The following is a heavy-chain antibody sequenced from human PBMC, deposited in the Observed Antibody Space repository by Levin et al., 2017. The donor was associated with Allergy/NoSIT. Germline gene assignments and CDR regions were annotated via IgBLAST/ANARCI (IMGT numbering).Heavy chain of an antibody. CDR2: IDWDDDK. V-gene: IGHV2-70*01. D-gene: IGHD3-22*01. CDR3: ARHHYYDSSGDDTEFDY. J-gene: IGHJ4*02. Sequence: SGPTLLKLTQFLLFLFPFSFFSLSTSGMCVSWIRQPPGKALEWLALIDWDDDKYYSPSLPTRLTISKDTSKNQVVLTMTNMDPVDTATYYCARHHYYDSSGDDTEFDYWGQGTLVTVSS. CDR1: FFSLSTSGMC.